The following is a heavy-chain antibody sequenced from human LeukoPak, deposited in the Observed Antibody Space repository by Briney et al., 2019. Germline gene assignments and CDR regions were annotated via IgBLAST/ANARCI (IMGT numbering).Heavy chain of an antibody. CDR2: ISAYNGNT. D-gene: IGHD3-22*01. V-gene: IGHV1-18*01. CDR3: ARGPLNYYDSSGYSSYWYFDL. J-gene: IGHJ2*01. Sequence: SVKVSCKASGYTFTSYGISWVRQAPGQGLEWMGWISAYNGNTNYAQKLQGRVTMTTDTSTSTAYMELRSLRSDDTAVYYCARGPLNYYDSSGYSSYWYFDLWGRGTLVTVSS. CDR1: GYTFTSYG.